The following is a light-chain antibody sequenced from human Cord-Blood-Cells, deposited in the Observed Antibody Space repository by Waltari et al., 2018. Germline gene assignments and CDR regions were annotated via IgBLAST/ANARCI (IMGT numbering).Light chain of an antibody. CDR1: QSISSW. CDR3: QQYNSYSGT. Sequence: DIQMTQSPSTLSASVGARVTITCRASQSISSWLAGYQQKPGKATKLLIYQASSLESGVPSRFSGSGSGTEFTLTISSLQPDDFATYYCQQYNSYSGTFGQGTKVEIK. J-gene: IGKJ1*01. V-gene: IGKV1-5*03. CDR2: QAS.